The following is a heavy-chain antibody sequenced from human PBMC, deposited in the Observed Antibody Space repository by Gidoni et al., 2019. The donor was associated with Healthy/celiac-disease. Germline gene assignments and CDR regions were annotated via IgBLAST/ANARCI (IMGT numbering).Heavy chain of an antibody. V-gene: IGHV3-9*01. CDR1: GCTFDDYA. J-gene: IGHJ4*02. Sequence: EVQLVESVGGLLQPGGSLRLACAASGCTFDDYAMHWVRQSPGKGLEWFSGISWNSGSIGYAESVKGRFTISRDKAKNSLYLQMNSLRAEDTALYYCAKGAAGGRAPHFDYWGQGTLVTVSS. D-gene: IGHD6-13*01. CDR2: ISWNSGSI. CDR3: AKGAAGGRAPHFDY.